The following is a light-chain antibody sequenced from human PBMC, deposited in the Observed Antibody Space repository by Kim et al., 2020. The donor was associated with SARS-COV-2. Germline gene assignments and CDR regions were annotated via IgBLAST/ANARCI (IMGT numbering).Light chain of an antibody. J-gene: IGKJ1*01. Sequence: DIQMTQSPSSLSASVGDRVTITCRASQDIANSLAWYQQKPGKVPKVLIYDASTLQSGVPSRFSGSGSGTEFTLTIGSLQTEDAANYYCQKHNSAPWTFGPGTKVDIK. CDR1: QDIANS. CDR2: DAS. CDR3: QKHNSAPWT. V-gene: IGKV1-27*01.